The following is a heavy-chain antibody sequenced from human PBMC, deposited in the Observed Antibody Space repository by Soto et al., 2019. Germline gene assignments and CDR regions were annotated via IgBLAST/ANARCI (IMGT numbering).Heavy chain of an antibody. J-gene: IGHJ4*02. D-gene: IGHD2-15*01. CDR2: IYYSVST. V-gene: IGHV4-59*01. CDR1: GGSISSYY. Sequence: PSETLSLTCTVSGGSISSYYWSWIRQPPGKGLEWIGYIYYSVSTNYNPSLKRRVTISVDTSKNQFSLKLPSVTAAGSSVYYCARVGNPALSGYCSGGSCSAEKYYFDYLDQGTLVAVSS. CDR3: ARVGNPALSGYCSGGSCSAEKYYFDY.